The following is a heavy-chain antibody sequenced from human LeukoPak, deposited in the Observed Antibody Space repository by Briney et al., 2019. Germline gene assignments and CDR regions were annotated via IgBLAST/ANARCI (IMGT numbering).Heavy chain of an antibody. CDR3: ARDFSRNTVPKYDYALDV. V-gene: IGHV4-61*08. CDR2: IHNSGNT. Sequence: SETLSLTCTVSGGSVSSGGYCWSWIRQPPGKGLEWIGYIHNSGNTKYNPSLRSRVTISVETSKNQFSLKLSSVTAADTAVYYCARDFSRNTVPKYDYALDVWGQGTTVTVSS. D-gene: IGHD4-17*01. CDR1: GGSVSSGGYC. J-gene: IGHJ6*02.